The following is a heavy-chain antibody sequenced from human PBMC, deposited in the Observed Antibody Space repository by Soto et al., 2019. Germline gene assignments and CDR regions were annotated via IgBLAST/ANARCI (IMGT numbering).Heavy chain of an antibody. D-gene: IGHD2-21*02. CDR3: AASLGAYCGGDCYPFSFDY. CDR2: IYYSGST. V-gene: IGHV4-31*03. Sequence: QVQLQESGPGLVKPSQTLSLTCTVSGGSISSGGYYWSWIRQHPGKGLEWIGYIYYSGSTYYNPSLKSRVTVSVDTYKNQFSLTLSSVTAADTAVYYCAASLGAYCGGDCYPFSFDYWGQGTLVTVSS. J-gene: IGHJ4*02. CDR1: GGSISSGGYY.